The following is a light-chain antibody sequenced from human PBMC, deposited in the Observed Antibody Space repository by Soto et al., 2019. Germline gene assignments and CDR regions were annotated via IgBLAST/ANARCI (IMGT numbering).Light chain of an antibody. CDR1: QSVSSS. CDR3: KQYNNWLT. V-gene: IGKV3-15*01. CDR2: GAS. Sequence: EIVMTQSPATLSVSPGERATLSCRASQSVSSSLAWYQQIPGQAPRLLIYGASTRATGIPARFSGSGSETEYTLTISSMQSEDSAVYYCKQYNNWLTFGQGTKVEIE. J-gene: IGKJ1*01.